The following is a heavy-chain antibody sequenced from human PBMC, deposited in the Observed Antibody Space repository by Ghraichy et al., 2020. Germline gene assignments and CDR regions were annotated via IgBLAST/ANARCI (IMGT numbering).Heavy chain of an antibody. J-gene: IGHJ4*02. CDR3: ARGWRWLQLGLDY. V-gene: IGHV4-34*01. Sequence: SETLSLTCAVYGGSFSGYYWSWIRQPPGKGLEWIGEINHSGSTNYNPSLKSRVTISVDTSKNQFSLKLSSVTAADTAVYYCARGWRWLQLGLDYWGQGTLVTVSS. CDR2: INHSGST. D-gene: IGHD5-24*01. CDR1: GGSFSGYY.